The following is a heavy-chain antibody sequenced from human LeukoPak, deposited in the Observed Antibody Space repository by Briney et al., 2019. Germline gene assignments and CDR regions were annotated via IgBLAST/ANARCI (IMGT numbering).Heavy chain of an antibody. V-gene: IGHV3-48*03. CDR2: ISSSGTSI. J-gene: IGHJ3*02. CDR3: ATGEGGSYYDSGGYYSDI. D-gene: IGHD3-22*01. Sequence: GGSLRLSCAATGFTFSSYEMKWVRQAPGKGLEWVSYISSSGTSIYYADSVKGRFTISRDNAKNSLYLQMNSLRAEDTAVYYCATGEGGSYYDSGGYYSDIWGQGTMVTVSS. CDR1: GFTFSSYE.